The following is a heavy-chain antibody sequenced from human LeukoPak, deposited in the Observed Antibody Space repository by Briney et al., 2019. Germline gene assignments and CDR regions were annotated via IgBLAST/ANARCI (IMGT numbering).Heavy chain of an antibody. CDR2: ISSSSYI. J-gene: IGHJ6*02. D-gene: IGHD3-3*01. CDR1: GFTFSDYY. Sequence: GGSLRLSCAASGFTFSDYYMSWVRQAPGKGLEWVSSISSSSYIYYADSVKGRFTISRDNAKNSLYLQMNSLRAEDTAVYYCARVGGYDFWSGYYPLDVWGQGTTVTVSS. V-gene: IGHV3-69-1*01. CDR3: ARVGGYDFWSGYYPLDV.